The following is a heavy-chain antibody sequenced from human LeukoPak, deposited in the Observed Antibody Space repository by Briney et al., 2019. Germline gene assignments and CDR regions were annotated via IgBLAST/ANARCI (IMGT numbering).Heavy chain of an antibody. CDR3: ARSTVAAAGDD. V-gene: IGHV3-7*01. J-gene: IGHJ4*02. CDR1: GFTFRSYC. Sequence: GGSLRLSCAASGFTFRSYCMTWVRQAPGKGPEWVANIKPDGSETHYVDSVKGRFTVSRDNAKNSLYLQMNSLRAEDWAIYFCARSTVAAAGDDWGQGTLVTVSS. D-gene: IGHD6-13*01. CDR2: IKPDGSET.